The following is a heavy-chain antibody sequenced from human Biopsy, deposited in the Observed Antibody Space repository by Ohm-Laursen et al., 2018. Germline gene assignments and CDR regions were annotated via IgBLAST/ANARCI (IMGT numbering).Heavy chain of an antibody. CDR2: SNSGGST. CDR3: ARGRGGLAPIDD. V-gene: IGHV3-66*01. Sequence: GSLRLSCAAPGFSISINYMSWVRQAPGKGLEWISVSNSGGSTYYADSVKDRFTISRDNSNNAVFLQMNSLRAEDTAVYYCARGRGGLAPIDDWGPGTLVTVSS. J-gene: IGHJ4*02. CDR1: GFSISINY.